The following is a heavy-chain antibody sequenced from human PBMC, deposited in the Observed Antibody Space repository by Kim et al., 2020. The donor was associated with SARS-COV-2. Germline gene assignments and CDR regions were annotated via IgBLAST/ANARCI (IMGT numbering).Heavy chain of an antibody. Sequence: GGSLRLSCTTSGFTFTGYAMSWVRQAPGKGLEWVSSIDGSDGTTYYVDSVKGRFTISSDNSKNPLYLQMSNLRADDTAVYYCMKGGWGWIWDHWGQGTLV. CDR2: IDGSDGTT. V-gene: IGHV3-23*01. CDR1: GFTFTGYA. CDR3: MKGGWGWIWDH. D-gene: IGHD2-2*03. J-gene: IGHJ4*02.